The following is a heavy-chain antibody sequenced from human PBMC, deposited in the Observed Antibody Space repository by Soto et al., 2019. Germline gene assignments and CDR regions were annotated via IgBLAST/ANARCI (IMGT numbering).Heavy chain of an antibody. D-gene: IGHD2-15*01. Sequence: EVQLLESGGGLVQPGGSLRLSCAASGFTFSSYAMSWVRQAPGKGLEWVSAISGSGGSTYYADSVKGRFTISRDNSKNALYLHMNSLRAEDTAVYYCVVVAAKDQNYGMDVWGQGTTVTVSS. CDR3: VVVAAKDQNYGMDV. CDR1: GFTFSSYA. J-gene: IGHJ6*02. V-gene: IGHV3-23*01. CDR2: ISGSGGST.